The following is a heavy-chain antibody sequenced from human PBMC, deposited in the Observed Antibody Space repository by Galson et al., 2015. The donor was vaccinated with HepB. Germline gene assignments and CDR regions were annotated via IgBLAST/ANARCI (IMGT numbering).Heavy chain of an antibody. J-gene: IGHJ4*02. Sequence: SLRLSCAASGFTFSNYNMNWVRQAPGKGLEWVSYISSGSDTIYYADSVKGRFTISRDNAKNSLYLQMNSLRDEDTAVYYCARDSSVTYYFDYWGQGTLVTVSS. CDR2: ISSGSDTI. CDR1: GFTFSNYN. V-gene: IGHV3-48*02. D-gene: IGHD4-17*01. CDR3: ARDSSVTYYFDY.